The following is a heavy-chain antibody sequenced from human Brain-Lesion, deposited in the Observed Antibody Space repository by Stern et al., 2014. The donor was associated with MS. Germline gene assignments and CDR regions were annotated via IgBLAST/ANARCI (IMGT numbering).Heavy chain of an antibody. V-gene: IGHV4-39*01. Sequence: QLVESGPGLVKPSETLSLTCTVAGGSVSSTSYAWAWIRQPPGKGLEWIGTIYYSGNTYYSPSLKSRLTISLDTPQNQISLQLGFVTAADTAVYYCAGEEDIRYCSGGSCTGNWFDPWGQGTLVTVSS. D-gene: IGHD2-15*01. CDR2: IYYSGNT. J-gene: IGHJ5*02. CDR1: GGSVSSTSYA. CDR3: AGEEDIRYCSGGSCTGNWFDP.